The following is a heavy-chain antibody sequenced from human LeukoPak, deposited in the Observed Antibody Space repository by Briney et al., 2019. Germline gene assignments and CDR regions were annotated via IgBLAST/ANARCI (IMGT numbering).Heavy chain of an antibody. CDR3: ARDAVSSGYRLGYYYYMDV. V-gene: IGHV4-59*01. CDR1: GGSISSYY. J-gene: IGHJ6*03. CDR2: IYYSGST. Sequence: SETLSLTCTVSGGSISSYYWSWIRQPPGKGLEWIGYIYYSGSTNYNPSLKSRVTISVDTSKNQFSLKLSSVTAADTAVYYCARDAVSSGYRLGYYYYMDVWGKGTTVTISS. D-gene: IGHD3-22*01.